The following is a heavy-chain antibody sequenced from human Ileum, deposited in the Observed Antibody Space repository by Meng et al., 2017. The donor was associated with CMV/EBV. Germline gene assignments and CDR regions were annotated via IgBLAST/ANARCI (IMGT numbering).Heavy chain of an antibody. V-gene: IGHV3-30*04. CDR2: ITSDENNK. Sequence: CGAAGGNISNDAMHWRRQHPGEGAEWVAVITSDENNKYYEDSVKGRFSLSRDNSKNMLFLQMNSLRTEDTAVYYCATEREPRGANDYWGQGTLVTVSS. J-gene: IGHJ4*02. CDR1: GGNISNDA. D-gene: IGHD3-10*01. CDR3: ATEREPRGANDY.